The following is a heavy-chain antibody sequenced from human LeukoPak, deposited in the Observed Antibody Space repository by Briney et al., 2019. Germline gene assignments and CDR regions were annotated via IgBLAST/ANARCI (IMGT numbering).Heavy chain of an antibody. CDR1: GFTFNTYF. Sequence: GGSLRLSCAASGFTFNTYFMAWARQAPGKGLEWVANINEDGIREYYVDSVKGRFTVSRDNAKNSLYVQMNSLRAEDTAVYYCARRDTADSHYYWMDVWGNGTTVTVSS. D-gene: IGHD5-18*01. CDR2: INEDGIRE. J-gene: IGHJ6*04. CDR3: ARRDTADSHYYWMDV. V-gene: IGHV3-7*01.